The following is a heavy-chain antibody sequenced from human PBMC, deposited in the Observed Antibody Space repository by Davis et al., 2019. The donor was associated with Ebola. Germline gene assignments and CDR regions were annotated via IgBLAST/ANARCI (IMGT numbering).Heavy chain of an antibody. D-gene: IGHD4-23*01. Sequence: ASVKVSCKASGYTFVAYYLHWVRQAPGQGLEWMGWINPNSGGATYAQKFQGRVTMTRDTSISTGYMELSRLRSDDTAVFYCARQPTVVTETDAFDIWGQGTMVTVSS. V-gene: IGHV1-2*02. J-gene: IGHJ3*02. CDR2: INPNSGGA. CDR1: GYTFVAYY. CDR3: ARQPTVVTETDAFDI.